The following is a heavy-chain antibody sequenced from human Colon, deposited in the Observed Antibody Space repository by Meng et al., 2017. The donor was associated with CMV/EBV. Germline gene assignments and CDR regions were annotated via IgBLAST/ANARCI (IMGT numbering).Heavy chain of an antibody. CDR3: ARHKTVITPIDY. V-gene: IGHV3-20*04. J-gene: IGHJ4*02. CDR1: GFTFDDYG. D-gene: IGHD4-17*01. CDR2: INWDGGST. Sequence: GESLKISCAASGFTFDDYGMSWVRQAPGKGLEWVSAINWDGGSTGYADSVKGRFIISRDDSKNTLYLQMNSLRAEDTAVYYCARHKTVITPIDYWGQGTLVTVSS.